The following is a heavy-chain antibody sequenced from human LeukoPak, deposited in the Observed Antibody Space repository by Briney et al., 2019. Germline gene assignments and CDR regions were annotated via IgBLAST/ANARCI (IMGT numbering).Heavy chain of an antibody. CDR3: ARHPGYCSDTTCYSYFDY. Sequence: GESLKISCKASGYNFTNYWIGWVRQMPGKGLAWMGIILPGDSDTRYSPSFQGQVTISVDKSISTAYVQWGSLKASDTAIYYCARHPGYCSDTTCYSYFDYWGQGNLVTVSS. V-gene: IGHV5-51*01. CDR2: ILPGDSDT. D-gene: IGHD2-2*02. J-gene: IGHJ4*02. CDR1: GYNFTNYW.